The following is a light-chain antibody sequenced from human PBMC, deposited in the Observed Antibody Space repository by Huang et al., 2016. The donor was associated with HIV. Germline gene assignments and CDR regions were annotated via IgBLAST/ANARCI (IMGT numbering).Light chain of an antibody. J-gene: IGKJ1*01. CDR1: QSVGNS. V-gene: IGKV1-39*01. Sequence: DIQMTQSPSSLSASVGDRVTITCRTSQSVGNSLNWYQQKPGKAPELLIYASSLQAWVSSRVSGSGSGTDFTLIISSLQPEDFATYYCQQSYISPWTCGQGTKVDLK. CDR3: QQSYISPWT. CDR2: AS.